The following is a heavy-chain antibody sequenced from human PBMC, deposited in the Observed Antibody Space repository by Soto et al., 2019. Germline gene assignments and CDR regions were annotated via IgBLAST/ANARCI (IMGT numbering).Heavy chain of an antibody. CDR3: ARGGSSDWQVAFDF. CDR2: VNHNGRN. D-gene: IGHD6-19*01. V-gene: IGHV4-34*01. J-gene: IGHJ3*01. CDR1: GGSVSGYF. Sequence: PSETLSLTCDVYGGSVSGYFWNWIRQSPGKGLEWIGKVNHNGRNNYNPSLKSRVTISLDMSKKQISLKLTSVTAADTAVYYCARGGSSDWQVAFDFWGQGTMVTVSS.